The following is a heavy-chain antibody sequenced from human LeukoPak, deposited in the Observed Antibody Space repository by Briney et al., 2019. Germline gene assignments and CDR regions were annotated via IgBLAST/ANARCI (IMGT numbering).Heavy chain of an antibody. V-gene: IGHV4-59*12. CDR2: IYYSGST. Sequence: PSETLSLTCTVSGGSISSYYWSWIRQPPGKGLEWIGYIYYSGSTNYNPSLKSRVTISVDTSKNQFSLKLSSVTAADTAVYYCARGLWFGGSYYYYGMDVWGQGTTVTVSS. J-gene: IGHJ6*02. CDR1: GGSISSYY. D-gene: IGHD3-10*01. CDR3: ARGLWFGGSYYYYGMDV.